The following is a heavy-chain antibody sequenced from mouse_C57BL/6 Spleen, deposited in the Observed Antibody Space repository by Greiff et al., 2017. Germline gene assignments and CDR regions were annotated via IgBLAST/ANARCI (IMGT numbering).Heavy chain of an antibody. Sequence: VQLQQPGTELVKPGASVKLSCKASGYTFTSYWMHWVKQRPGQGLEWIGNINPSNGGTNYNEKFKSKATLTVDKSSSTAYMQLSSLTSEESAVYYCARCTTVVAGDYYAMDYWGQGTSVTVSS. J-gene: IGHJ4*01. D-gene: IGHD1-1*01. CDR2: INPSNGGT. CDR3: ARCTTVVAGDYYAMDY. CDR1: GYTFTSYW. V-gene: IGHV1-53*01.